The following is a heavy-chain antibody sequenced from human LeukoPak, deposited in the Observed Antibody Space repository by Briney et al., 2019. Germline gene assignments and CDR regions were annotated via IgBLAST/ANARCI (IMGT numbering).Heavy chain of an antibody. CDR3: ARGITRRRTFDI. J-gene: IGHJ3*02. V-gene: IGHV4-39*07. Sequence: SETLSLTCTVSGGSISSSSYYWGWIRQPPGKGLEWIGSIYYSGSTYYNPSLKSRISISVDTSKNQFSLKLSSVTAADTALYYCARGITRRRTFDIWGQGTMVTVSS. D-gene: IGHD3-10*01. CDR1: GGSISSSSYY. CDR2: IYYSGST.